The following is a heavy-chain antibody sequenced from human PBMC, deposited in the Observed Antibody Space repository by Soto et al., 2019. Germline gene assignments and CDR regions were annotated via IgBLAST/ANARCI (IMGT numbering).Heavy chain of an antibody. CDR3: ASLGAYYQSLDP. V-gene: IGHV4-4*09. Sequence: QVQLQESGPRLVKPSETLSLTCTVSGGSFSPNYWAWIRQPPGKGLEWVGYIYFGGTTSYHPSLTRRVTSSLEPPNGQFALRLTSVTAADTAVYSCASLGAYYQSLDPWGPGTLVTVSS. D-gene: IGHD2-2*01. CDR1: GGSFSPNY. J-gene: IGHJ5*02. CDR2: IYFGGTT.